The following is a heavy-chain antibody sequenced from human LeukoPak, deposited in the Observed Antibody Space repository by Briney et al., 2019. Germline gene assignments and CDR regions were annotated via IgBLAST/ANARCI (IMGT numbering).Heavy chain of an antibody. CDR3: ARVLGSSTSFSDS. D-gene: IGHD2-2*01. CDR2: INPNSGGT. J-gene: IGHJ5*02. Sequence: ASVKVSCKASGYTFTGYYMHWLQQAPGQGLEWMGWINPNSGGTNYAQKFQGRVTMTRDTSISTAYMELSRLRSDDTAVYYCARVLGSSTSFSDSWGQGTLVTVSS. V-gene: IGHV1-2*02. CDR1: GYTFTGYY.